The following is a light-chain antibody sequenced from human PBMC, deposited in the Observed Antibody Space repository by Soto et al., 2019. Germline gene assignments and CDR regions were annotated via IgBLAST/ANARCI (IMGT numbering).Light chain of an antibody. CDR1: QSVRNDY. Sequence: EVVLTQFPGTLPVSLGERATLSCRASQSVRNDYLAWYQQKRGQAPRLLIHGACTRATGIPDRFSGSGSGADFILTISSVEPGDVAMYFCQQYGSLPEAFGQGTKVEIK. CDR2: GAC. V-gene: IGKV3-20*01. J-gene: IGKJ1*01. CDR3: QQYGSLPEA.